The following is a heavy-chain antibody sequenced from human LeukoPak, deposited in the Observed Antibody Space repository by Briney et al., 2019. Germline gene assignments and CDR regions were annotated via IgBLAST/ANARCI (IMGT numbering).Heavy chain of an antibody. CDR1: LDSTTSNF. J-gene: IGHJ4*02. Sequence: SETLSLTCTVSLDSTTSNFWSWVRQPPGKGLEWIGEIHRSGSTNYNPPLQRRVTISIDRPKNQIAPELSSVTAADTAVYYCAREIIGGFNPGAYWGQGTLVTVSS. CDR2: IHRSGST. CDR3: AREIIGGFNPGAY. D-gene: IGHD3-16*02. V-gene: IGHV4-4*02.